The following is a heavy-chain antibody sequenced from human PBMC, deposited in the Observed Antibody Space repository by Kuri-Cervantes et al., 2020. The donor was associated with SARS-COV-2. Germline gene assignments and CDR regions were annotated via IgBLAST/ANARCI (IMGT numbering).Heavy chain of an antibody. D-gene: IGHD6-13*01. CDR3: ARDITGGGQQLVLLY. CDR2: ISYDGSNK. J-gene: IGHJ4*02. V-gene: IGHV3-30*03. Sequence: GESLKISCAASGFTFSTYWMHWVRQAPGKGLEWVAVISYDGSNKYYADSVKGRFTISRDNSKNTLYLQMNSLGAEDTAVYYCARDITGGGQQLVLLYWGQGTLVTVSS. CDR1: GFTFSTYW.